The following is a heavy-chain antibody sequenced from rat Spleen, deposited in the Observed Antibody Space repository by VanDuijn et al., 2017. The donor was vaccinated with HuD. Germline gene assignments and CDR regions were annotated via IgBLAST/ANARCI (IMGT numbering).Heavy chain of an antibody. CDR3: TRHEYPGVTTNWFAY. D-gene: IGHD1-4*01. Sequence: EVQLVESGGGLVQPGRSLKLSCVASGFTFNNYWMTWIRQAPGKGLEWVASIANTGGSTYYPDSVKGRFTISSDNAKTTLYLQMDSLRSEDTATYYCTRHEYPGVTTNWFAYWGQGTLVTVSS. V-gene: IGHV5-31*01. CDR2: IANTGGST. CDR1: GFTFNNYW. J-gene: IGHJ3*01.